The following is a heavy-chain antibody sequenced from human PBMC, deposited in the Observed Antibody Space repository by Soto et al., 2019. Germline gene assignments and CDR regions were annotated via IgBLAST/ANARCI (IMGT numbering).Heavy chain of an antibody. CDR3: VRGRWPQLPLT. CDR2: MNPNSGNT. J-gene: IGHJ5*02. CDR1: GYTFTSYD. D-gene: IGHD4-4*01. V-gene: IGHV1-8*01. Sequence: ASVKVSCKASGYTFTSYDINWVRQATGQGLEWMGWMNPNSGNTGYVQKFQGRVTMTRNTSISTAYMELSSLRSEDTAVYYCVRGRWPQLPLTWGPGTLVTVSS.